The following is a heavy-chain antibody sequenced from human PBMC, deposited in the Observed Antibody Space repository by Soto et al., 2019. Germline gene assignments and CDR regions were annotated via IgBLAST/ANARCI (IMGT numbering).Heavy chain of an antibody. D-gene: IGHD7-27*01. V-gene: IGHV3-64D*06. J-gene: IGHJ4*02. CDR3: VKSRGGANSDFFD. CDR2: MSSDGGRI. CDR1: GFTFSSFS. Sequence: PGPPGTLSCSDSGFTFSSFSPHLVRQSTGKGLEYVSHMSSDGGRIYYADCVKGRFTISRDNSKNMLYLQRSSLRPDDSAVYYCVKSRGGANSDFFDWGQGT.